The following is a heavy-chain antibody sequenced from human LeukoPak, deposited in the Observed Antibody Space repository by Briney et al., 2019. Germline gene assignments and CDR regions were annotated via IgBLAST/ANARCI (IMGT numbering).Heavy chain of an antibody. J-gene: IGHJ4*02. Sequence: SETLSLTCTVSGGSISSSSYYWGWIRQPPGKGLEWIGSIYYSGSTYYNPSLKSRVTISVDTSKNQFSLKLSSVTAADTAVYYCARNQLLWFGEHSYYFDYWGQGTLVTVSS. CDR1: GGSISSSSYY. V-gene: IGHV4-39*07. CDR2: IYYSGST. CDR3: ARNQLLWFGEHSYYFDY. D-gene: IGHD3-10*01.